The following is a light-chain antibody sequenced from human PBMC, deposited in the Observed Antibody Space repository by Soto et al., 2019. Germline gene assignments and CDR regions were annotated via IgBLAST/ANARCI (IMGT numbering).Light chain of an antibody. V-gene: IGKV1-39*01. J-gene: IGKJ4*02. Sequence: DIQMTQSPSSLSASLGDRVTITCRASQSISNFLNWVQHKPGNAPKVLISAASTLQSGVPPRFSGSESGTDFTLTISSLQPEDSASYYCQQYYNSVLTFGGGTNVEI. CDR3: QQYYNSVLT. CDR2: AAS. CDR1: QSISNF.